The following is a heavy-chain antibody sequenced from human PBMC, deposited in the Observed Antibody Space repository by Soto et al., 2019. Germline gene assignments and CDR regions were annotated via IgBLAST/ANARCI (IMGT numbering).Heavy chain of an antibody. D-gene: IGHD1-26*01. CDR2: MHYSGST. CDR1: GGSVNNNDYY. V-gene: IGHV4-30-4*01. Sequence: SETLSLTCTVSGGSVNNNDYYWSWIRQPPGKGLEWIGNMHYSGSTGYNPSLRSRVSMSVDTSKNHFSLKMNSVTPADTAVYYCATASGSGSLWGQGTLVTVSS. J-gene: IGHJ1*01. CDR3: ATASGSGSL.